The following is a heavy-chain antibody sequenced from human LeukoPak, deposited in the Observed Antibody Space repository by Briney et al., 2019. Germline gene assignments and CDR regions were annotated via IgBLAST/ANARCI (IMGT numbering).Heavy chain of an antibody. J-gene: IGHJ6*02. CDR2: IYTSGST. V-gene: IGHV4-4*07. CDR3: ARGSRSIAVAGIHYYYGMDV. Sequence: PSETLSLTCTVSGGSISSYYWSWIRQPAGKGLEWIGRIYTSGSTNYNPSLKSRVTMSVDTSKNQFSLKLSSVTAADTAVYYCARGSRSIAVAGIHYYYGMDVWGQGTTVTVSS. D-gene: IGHD6-19*01. CDR1: GGSISSYY.